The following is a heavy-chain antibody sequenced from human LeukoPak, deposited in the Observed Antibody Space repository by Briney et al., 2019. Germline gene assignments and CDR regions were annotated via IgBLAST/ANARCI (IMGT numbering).Heavy chain of an antibody. CDR2: ISDSGAM. D-gene: IGHD1-7*01. Sequence: PGGSLRLSCAASGFTFSTYSMKWVRQAPGKGLEWVSHISDSGAMYYADSGRGRFTISRENAQNSLFLQMNSLRAEYTAVYYCARGENWNYGIDIWGQGTMVTVSS. CDR1: GFTFSTYS. CDR3: ARGENWNYGIDI. J-gene: IGHJ3*02. V-gene: IGHV3-48*01.